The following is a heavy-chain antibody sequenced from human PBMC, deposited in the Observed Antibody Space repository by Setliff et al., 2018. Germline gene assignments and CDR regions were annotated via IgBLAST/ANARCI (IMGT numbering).Heavy chain of an antibody. D-gene: IGHD6-19*01. CDR3: ATLPYSSGPLHDH. Sequence: SETLSLTCIVSGGSMSRSNYYWGWIRQSPGKGVEYIGSVYYSNSGATYYNPSLKGRVTISLDTSKNQFPLKLSSVIAADTAVYYCATLPYSSGPLHDHWGQGIMVTVSS. J-gene: IGHJ5*02. CDR1: GGSMSRSNYY. V-gene: IGHV4-39*01. CDR2: VYYSNSGAT.